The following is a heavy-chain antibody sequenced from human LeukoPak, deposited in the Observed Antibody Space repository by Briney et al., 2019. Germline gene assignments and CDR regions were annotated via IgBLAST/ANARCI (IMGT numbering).Heavy chain of an antibody. CDR1: GFTFDDYT. CDR2: ISWDGDTT. V-gene: IGHV3-43*01. CDR3: AKEEGITGTTNAFDI. Sequence: GGSLRLSCAASGFTFDDYTMHWVRQAPGKGLEWVSLISWDGDTTYYANSVKGRLTISRDNSKNSLYLQMNNLRTEDTALYYCAKEEGITGTTNAFDIWGQGTSVTVSS. D-gene: IGHD1-7*01. J-gene: IGHJ3*02.